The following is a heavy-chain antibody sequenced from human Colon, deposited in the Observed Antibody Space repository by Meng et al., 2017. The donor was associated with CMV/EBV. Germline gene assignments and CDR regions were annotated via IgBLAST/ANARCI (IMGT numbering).Heavy chain of an antibody. CDR1: GFTFSSYS. CDR3: ASWFGLTEDYGGHHDAFDI. J-gene: IGHJ3*02. Sequence: GGSLRLSCAASGFTFSSYSMNWVRQAPGKGLEWVSSISSSSSYIYYADSVKGRFTISRDNAKHSLYLQMNSLRAEDTAVYYCASWFGLTEDYGGHHDAFDIWGQGTMVTVSS. D-gene: IGHD4/OR15-4a*01. CDR2: ISSSSSYI. V-gene: IGHV3-21*01.